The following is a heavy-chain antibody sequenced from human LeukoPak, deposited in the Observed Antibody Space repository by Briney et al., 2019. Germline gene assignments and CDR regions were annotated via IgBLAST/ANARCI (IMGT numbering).Heavy chain of an antibody. J-gene: IGHJ6*02. CDR1: GFTFSSYA. CDR3: ARAAHTTYVLGRYYYYAMDV. D-gene: IGHD3-10*01. Sequence: QPGGSLRLSCAASGFTFSSYAMSWVRQAPGKGLEWVSAISGSGGSTYYADSVKGRFTISSDNPKNTLYLQMDSLRAEDTAVYYCARAAHTTYVLGRYYYYAMDVWGQGTTVTVSS. CDR2: ISGSGGST. V-gene: IGHV3-23*01.